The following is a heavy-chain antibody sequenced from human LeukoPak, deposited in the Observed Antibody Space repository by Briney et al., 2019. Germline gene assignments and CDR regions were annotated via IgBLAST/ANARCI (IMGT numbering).Heavy chain of an antibody. CDR2: IRYDGSNK. CDR1: GFTFSSYG. J-gene: IGHJ4*02. D-gene: IGHD2-2*01. V-gene: IGHV3-30*02. Sequence: GGSLRLSCAASGFTFSSYGMHWLRQAPGKGLEWVAFIRYDGSNKYYADSVKGRFTISRDNSKNTLYLQMNSLRAEDTAVYYCAKNRVSSTSRDYWGQGTLVTVSS. CDR3: AKNRVSSTSRDY.